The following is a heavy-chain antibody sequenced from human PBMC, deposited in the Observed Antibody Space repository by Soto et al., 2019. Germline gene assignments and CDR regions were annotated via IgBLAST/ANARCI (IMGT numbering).Heavy chain of an antibody. J-gene: IGHJ4*02. V-gene: IGHV4-30-2*01. CDR2: IYRIVTT. CDR1: GDSITSGDYS. Sequence: PSETLSLTCIVSGDSITSGDYSWSWVRQPPGKGLEWLGYIYRIVTTYYNPSPESRVSISLDRSRNQFSLQLKSVTAADTAVYYCARGNFQYYFDHWGQGPLVTVYS. CDR3: ARGNFQYYFDH.